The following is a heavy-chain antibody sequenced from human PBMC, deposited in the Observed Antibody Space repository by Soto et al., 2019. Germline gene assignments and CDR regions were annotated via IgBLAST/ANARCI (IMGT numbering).Heavy chain of an antibody. CDR1: GFTFGSYW. CDR3: ATRRTCDH. Sequence: GSLRLPGAASGFTFGSYWISWVRQAPGKRLEWVANIKQDGSEKYYVYFVKGRFTFTRDTAKKSLSLQMNSLRVEDTAVYYCATRRTCDHWGRETLVTISS. V-gene: IGHV3-7*01. CDR2: IKQDGSEK. J-gene: IGHJ4*02.